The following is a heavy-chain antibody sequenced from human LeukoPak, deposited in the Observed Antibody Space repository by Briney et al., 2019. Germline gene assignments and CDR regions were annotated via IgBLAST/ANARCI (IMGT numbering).Heavy chain of an antibody. CDR3: AKAKTLRWQSAFDY. Sequence: PGGSLRLSCAASGFTFSSYAMSWVRQAPGKGLEWVSAISGSGGSTYYADSVKGRFTISRDNSKNTLYLQMNSVRAEDTAVYYCAKAKTLRWQSAFDYWGQGTLVTVSS. CDR2: ISGSGGST. J-gene: IGHJ4*02. CDR1: GFTFSSYA. V-gene: IGHV3-23*01. D-gene: IGHD4-23*01.